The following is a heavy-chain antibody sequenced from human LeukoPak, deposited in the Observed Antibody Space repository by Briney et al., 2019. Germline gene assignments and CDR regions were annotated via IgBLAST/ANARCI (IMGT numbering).Heavy chain of an antibody. J-gene: IGHJ4*02. D-gene: IGHD2-2*01. CDR2: IYHSGGT. CDR1: GGSISSGGYS. V-gene: IGHV4-30-2*01. CDR3: ARVGYCSSTSCTNWDYFDY. Sequence: SETLSLTCAVSGGSISSGGYSWSWIRQPPGKGLEWIGYIYHSGGTYYNPSLESRVTISVDRSKNQFSLKLSSVTAADTAVYYCARVGYCSSTSCTNWDYFDYWGQGTLVTVSS.